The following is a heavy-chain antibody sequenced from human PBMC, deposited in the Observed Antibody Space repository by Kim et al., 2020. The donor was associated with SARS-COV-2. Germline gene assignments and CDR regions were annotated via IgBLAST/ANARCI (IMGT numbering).Heavy chain of an antibody. Sequence: GGSLRLSCAASGFTFSDYYMSWIRQAPGKGLEWVSYISSSSSYTNYTDSVKGRFTISRDNAKNSLYLQMNSLRAEDTAVYYCARDNRYCSSTSCREDNWFDPWGQGTLVTVSS. V-gene: IGHV3-11*05. CDR2: ISSSSSYT. J-gene: IGHJ5*02. CDR3: ARDNRYCSSTSCREDNWFDP. CDR1: GFTFSDYY. D-gene: IGHD2-2*01.